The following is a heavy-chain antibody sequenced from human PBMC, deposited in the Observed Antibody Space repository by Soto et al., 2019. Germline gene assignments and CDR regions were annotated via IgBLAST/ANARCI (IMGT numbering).Heavy chain of an antibody. D-gene: IGHD3-10*01. Sequence: QVQLVQSGAEVKKPGASVKVSCKASCYTFPSYGFSWVRQATGQGLEWLGWISAYNGNTKYAQMLQGRVTMTTATSTSTAYMEMRSLRSDDTAVYYCARVLGDGSGSYFGLPPWGQGTLVTVSS. V-gene: IGHV1-18*01. CDR2: ISAYNGNT. J-gene: IGHJ1*01. CDR3: ARVLGDGSGSYFGLPP. CDR1: CYTFPSYG.